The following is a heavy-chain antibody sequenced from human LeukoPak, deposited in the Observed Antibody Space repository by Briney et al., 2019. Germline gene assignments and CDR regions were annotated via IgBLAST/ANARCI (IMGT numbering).Heavy chain of an antibody. CDR2: IYYSGST. V-gene: IGHV4-61*08. Sequence: SQTLSLTCTVSGGSISSDGYYWSWIRQPPGKGLEWIGYIYYSGSTNYNPSLKSRVTISVDTSENQFSLKLSSVTAADTAVYYCARATLIAAAGNWFDPWGQGTLVTVSS. CDR3: ARATLIAAAGNWFDP. D-gene: IGHD6-13*01. J-gene: IGHJ5*02. CDR1: GGSISSDGYY.